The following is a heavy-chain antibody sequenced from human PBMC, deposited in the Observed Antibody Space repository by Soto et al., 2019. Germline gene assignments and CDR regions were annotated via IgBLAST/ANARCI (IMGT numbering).Heavy chain of an antibody. D-gene: IGHD5-18*01. J-gene: IGHJ5*02. V-gene: IGHV4-39*01. CDR3: ARLVTGMAPYNWFDP. CDR2: IYSGGST. Sequence: QLQLQESGPGLVKPSETLSITCTVSGGSISSSSYYWGWIRRPPGKGLEWIGSIYSGGSTYHNPSLKSRATLSVDTSKNQFSLKLSSVTAAHTAVYYCARLVTGMAPYNWFDPWGQGTPVTVSS. CDR1: GGSISSSSYY.